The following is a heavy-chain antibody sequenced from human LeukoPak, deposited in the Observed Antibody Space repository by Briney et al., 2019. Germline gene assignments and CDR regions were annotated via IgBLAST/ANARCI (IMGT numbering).Heavy chain of an antibody. J-gene: IGHJ4*02. D-gene: IGHD6-13*01. CDR3: ARPPAAGTDY. Sequence: GASVTVSCKASGYTFTDYFIHWVRQAPGQGLEWMGWINPNSGGTKYAQKFQGRVTLTRDTSISTAYLELSRLRSDDTAVYYCARPPAAGTDYWGQGALVTVSS. CDR1: GYTFTDYF. CDR2: INPNSGGT. V-gene: IGHV1-2*02.